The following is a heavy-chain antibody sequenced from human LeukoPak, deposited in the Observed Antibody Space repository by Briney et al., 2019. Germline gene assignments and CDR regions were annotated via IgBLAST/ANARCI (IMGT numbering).Heavy chain of an antibody. CDR2: IYPGDSDT. D-gene: IGHD5-18*01. CDR1: GYSFTSYW. J-gene: IGHJ5*02. Sequence: GESLKISCKGSGYSFTSYWIGWVRQMPGKGLEWMGIIYPGDSDTRYSPSFQGQVTISADKSISTAYLQWSSLKASDTAMYYCARRARPRRGYSYGYNWFDPWGQGTLVIVSS. V-gene: IGHV5-51*01. CDR3: ARRARPRRGYSYGYNWFDP.